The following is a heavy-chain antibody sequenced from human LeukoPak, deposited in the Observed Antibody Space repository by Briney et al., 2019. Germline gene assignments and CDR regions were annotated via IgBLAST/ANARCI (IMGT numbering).Heavy chain of an antibody. CDR3: ASLRVKRYYYDSSGSNLFDY. CDR1: GGSFSGYY. CDR2: INHSGST. J-gene: IGHJ4*02. V-gene: IGHV4-34*01. D-gene: IGHD3-22*01. Sequence: SETLSLTCAVYGGSFSGYYWSWIRQPPGKGLEWIGEINHSGSTNYNPSLESRVTISVDTSKNQFSLKLSSVTAADTAVYYCASLRVKRYYYDSSGSNLFDYWGQGTLVTVSS.